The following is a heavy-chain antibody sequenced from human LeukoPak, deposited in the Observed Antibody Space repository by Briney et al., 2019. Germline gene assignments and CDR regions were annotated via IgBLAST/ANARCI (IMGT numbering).Heavy chain of an antibody. Sequence: GGSLRLSCAASGYTFSDYNMNWVRQAPGQGLEWISYVESSSGNTKYAHTVKGRFTISGDISRNSLYLQMSSLRVEDTAVYYCARDHNYAFDNWGQGTLVTVSS. V-gene: IGHV3-11*06. J-gene: IGHJ4*02. CDR2: VESSSGNT. D-gene: IGHD1-1*01. CDR3: ARDHNYAFDN. CDR1: GYTFSDYN.